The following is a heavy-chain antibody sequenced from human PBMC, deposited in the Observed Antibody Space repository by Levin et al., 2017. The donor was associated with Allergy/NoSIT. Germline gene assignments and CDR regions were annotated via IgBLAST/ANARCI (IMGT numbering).Heavy chain of an antibody. Sequence: PSETLSLTCAVSGGSISSSNWWSWVRQPPGKGLEWIGEIYHSGSTNYNPSLKSRVTISVDKSKNQFSLKLSSVTAADTAVYYCARRPFDVAAAGYPDYWGQGTLVTVSS. V-gene: IGHV4-4*02. CDR2: IYHSGST. D-gene: IGHD6-13*01. CDR3: ARRPFDVAAAGYPDY. CDR1: GGSISSSNW. J-gene: IGHJ4*02.